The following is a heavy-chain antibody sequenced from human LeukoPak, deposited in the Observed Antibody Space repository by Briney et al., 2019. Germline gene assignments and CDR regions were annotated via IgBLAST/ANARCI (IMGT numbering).Heavy chain of an antibody. CDR3: ARRIIMIGKGMDV. D-gene: IGHD3-22*01. V-gene: IGHV3-53*01. J-gene: IGHJ6*03. Sequence: GGSLRLSCAASGFTVSSKYMTWVRQAPGKGLEWVALIYTDDSAHYADSVKGRFTISRDNSKNTLHLQMNSLRAEDTAEYYCARRIIMIGKGMDVWGKGTTVTVSS. CDR1: GFTVSSKY. CDR2: IYTDDSA.